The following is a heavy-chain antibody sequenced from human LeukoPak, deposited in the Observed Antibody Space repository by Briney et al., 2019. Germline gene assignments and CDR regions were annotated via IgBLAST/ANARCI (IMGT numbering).Heavy chain of an antibody. D-gene: IGHD1-26*01. J-gene: IGHJ3*02. CDR3: ARVAPIEWELLTLGAFDI. CDR2: IIPIFGTA. V-gene: IGHV1-69*01. CDR1: GGTFISYA. Sequence: GSSVRVSCMASGGTFISYAISWVRQAPGQGLEWMGGIIPIFGTANYAQKFQGRVTITADESTSTAYMELSSLRSEDTAVYYCARVAPIEWELLTLGAFDIWGQGTMVTVSA.